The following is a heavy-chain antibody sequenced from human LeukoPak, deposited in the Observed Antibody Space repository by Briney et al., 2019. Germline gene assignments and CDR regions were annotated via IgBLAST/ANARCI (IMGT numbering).Heavy chain of an antibody. V-gene: IGHV3-23*01. J-gene: IGHJ4*02. D-gene: IGHD3-3*01. Sequence: PWGSLRLSCADSGFTFSSYAMSWVRQAPGKGLEWVSAISASSGNTYYADSVKGRFTISRDNSKNTLYLQMNSLRAEDTAVYYCAKAIFGVVNIDYWGQGTLVTVSS. CDR2: ISASSGNT. CDR1: GFTFSSYA. CDR3: AKAIFGVVNIDY.